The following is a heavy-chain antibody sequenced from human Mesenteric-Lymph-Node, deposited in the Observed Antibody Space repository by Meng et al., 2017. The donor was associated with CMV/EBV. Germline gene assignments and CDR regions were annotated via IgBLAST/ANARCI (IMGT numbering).Heavy chain of an antibody. CDR1: GASLTGDSYH. D-gene: IGHD3-10*01. J-gene: IGHJ4*02. CDR3: ARGRWFGELAFDS. CDR2: ISNSGNT. V-gene: IGHV4-61*01. Sequence: VSGASLTGDSYHWTWIRQPPGKGLEWLGYISNSGNTQYNPALNSRLTISADTSKNQFSLRLWSVTTADTAVYYCARGRWFGELAFDSWGQGALVTVSS.